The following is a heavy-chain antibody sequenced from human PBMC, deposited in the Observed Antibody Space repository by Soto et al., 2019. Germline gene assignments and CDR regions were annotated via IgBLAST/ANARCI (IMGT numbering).Heavy chain of an antibody. CDR1: GGTFGSYT. J-gene: IGHJ4*02. CDR2: IIPILGIA. CDR3: ARDRYYDSSGYSETSGY. Sequence: GASVKVSCKASGGTFGSYTISWVRQAPGQGLEWMGRIIPILGIANYAQKFQGRVTITADKSTSTAYMELSSLRSEDTAVYYCARDRYYDSSGYSETSGYWGQGTLVTVSS. V-gene: IGHV1-69*04. D-gene: IGHD3-22*01.